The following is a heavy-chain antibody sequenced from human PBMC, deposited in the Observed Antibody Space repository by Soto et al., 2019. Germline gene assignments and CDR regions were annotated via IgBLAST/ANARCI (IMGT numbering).Heavy chain of an antibody. CDR1: VSSFTSYW. CDR3: ASGGKPDDYVWGSYHCSYYYGMVV. J-gene: IGHJ6*02. Sequence: GESLKISCNGSVSSFTSYWIGWVRQMPGKVLELMGIIYTGDSDTRYSPSFQCKVTSLAXXSISTAYLQWRSLKDADTAMYYCASGGKPDDYVWGSYHCSYYYGMVVGTQGTRVAVSS. V-gene: IGHV5-51*01. CDR2: IYTGDSDT. D-gene: IGHD3-16*02.